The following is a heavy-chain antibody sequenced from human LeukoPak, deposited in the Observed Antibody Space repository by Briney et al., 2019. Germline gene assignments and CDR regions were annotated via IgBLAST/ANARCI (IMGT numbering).Heavy chain of an antibody. CDR3: ARDRYYYDSSGYQAAFDI. D-gene: IGHD3-22*01. CDR2: IYTSGST. J-gene: IGHJ3*02. CDR1: GGSISSYY. V-gene: IGHV4-4*07. Sequence: PSETLSLTCTVSGGSISSYYWSWIRQPAGKGLEWIGRIYTSGSTNYNPSLKSRVTMSVDTPKNQFSLKLSSVTAADTAVYYCARDRYYYDSSGYQAAFDIWGQGTMVTVSS.